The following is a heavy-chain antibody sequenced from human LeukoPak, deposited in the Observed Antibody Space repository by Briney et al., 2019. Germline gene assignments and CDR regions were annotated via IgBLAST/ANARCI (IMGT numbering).Heavy chain of an antibody. J-gene: IGHJ4*02. CDR3: SKGLQAAGHLAHDN. D-gene: IGHD1-14*01. CDR1: GFTFSDYY. CDR2: IRSSASTI. Sequence: GGSLRLSCAASGFTFSDYYMSWIRQAPGKGLEWVSSIRSSASTIYYADSVKGRFTISRDNDKNSLYLQMNSLRAEDTAVYYCSKGLQAAGHLAHDNWGQGALVTVSS. V-gene: IGHV3-11*01.